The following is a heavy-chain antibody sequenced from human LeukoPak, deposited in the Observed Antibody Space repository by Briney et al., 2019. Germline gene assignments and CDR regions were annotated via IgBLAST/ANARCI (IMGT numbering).Heavy chain of an antibody. V-gene: IGHV4-31*03. D-gene: IGHD3-22*01. Sequence: SETLSLTCTVSGGSISSGGYYWSWIRQHPGKGLEWIGYIYYSGSTYYNPSLKSRVTISVDTSKNQFSLKLSTVTAADTAVYYCAYDSSGYYGYFDLWGRGTLVTVSS. CDR3: AYDSSGYYGYFDL. CDR2: IYYSGST. J-gene: IGHJ2*01. CDR1: GGSISSGGYY.